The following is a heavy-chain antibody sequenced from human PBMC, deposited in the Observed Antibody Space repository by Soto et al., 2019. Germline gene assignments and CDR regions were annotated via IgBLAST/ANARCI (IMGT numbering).Heavy chain of an antibody. CDR3: AKDRGYGDYYYFDY. CDR1: GFTFSSYG. Sequence: PGGSLRLSCAASGFTFSSYGMHWVRQAPGKGLEWVAVISYDGSNKYYADSVKGRFTISRDNSKNTLYLQMNSLRAEDTAVYYCAKDRGYGDYYYFDYWGQGTLVTVSS. J-gene: IGHJ4*02. CDR2: ISYDGSNK. V-gene: IGHV3-30*18. D-gene: IGHD4-17*01.